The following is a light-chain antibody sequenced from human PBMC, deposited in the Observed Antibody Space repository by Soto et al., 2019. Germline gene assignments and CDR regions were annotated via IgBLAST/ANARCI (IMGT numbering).Light chain of an antibody. V-gene: IGKV1-39*01. Sequence: DIQMTQSPSSLSASVGDRVTITCRASQTVTTYLNWYQQKPGEATKLLIYAASTLHTGVPSRFSGSGSGTDLTLTITGLQHEDFATYCCQQSYSTSFTFGPGTTVDIK. CDR3: QQSYSTSFT. J-gene: IGKJ3*01. CDR2: AAS. CDR1: QTVTTY.